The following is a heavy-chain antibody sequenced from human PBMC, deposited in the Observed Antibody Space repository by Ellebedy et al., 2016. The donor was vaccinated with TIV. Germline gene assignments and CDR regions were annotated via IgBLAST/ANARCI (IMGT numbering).Heavy chain of an antibody. CDR3: ARGRITYYYDSSGYALFDY. Sequence: SETLSLXXAVYGGSFSGYYWSWIRQPPGKGLEWIGEINHSGSTNYNPSLKSRVTISVDTSKNQFSLKLSSVTAADTAVYYCARGRITYYYDSSGYALFDYWGQGTLVTVSS. D-gene: IGHD3-22*01. CDR2: INHSGST. V-gene: IGHV4-34*01. CDR1: GGSFSGYY. J-gene: IGHJ4*02.